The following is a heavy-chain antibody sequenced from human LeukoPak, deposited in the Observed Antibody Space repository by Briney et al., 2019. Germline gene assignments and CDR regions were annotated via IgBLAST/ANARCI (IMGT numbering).Heavy chain of an antibody. CDR2: INRNGGST. D-gene: IGHD3/OR15-3a*01. V-gene: IGHV3-20*04. CDR3: AKDIADSRRGLGYFDL. CDR1: GFTFDDYG. J-gene: IGHJ2*01. Sequence: GGSLRLSCKASGFTFDDYGMSWVRQPPGKGLEWVSGINRNGGSTDYADSVKGRFTISRDNAKNSLYLQMNSLRAEDTALYYCAKDIADSRRGLGYFDLWGRGTLVTVSS.